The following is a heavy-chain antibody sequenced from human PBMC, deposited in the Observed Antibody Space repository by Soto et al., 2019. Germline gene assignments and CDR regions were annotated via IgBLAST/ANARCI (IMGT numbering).Heavy chain of an antibody. CDR3: ARGLVVVSPLNS. J-gene: IGHJ4*02. Sequence: LRLSCAASGFTFSSYEMNWVRQAPGKGLEWVSYISSSGSTIYYADSVKGRFTISRDNAKNSLYLQMNSLRAEGTAVYYWARGLVVVSPLNSWGQEPLFPVPP. V-gene: IGHV3-48*03. CDR1: GFTFSSYE. D-gene: IGHD6-6*01. CDR2: ISSSGSTI.